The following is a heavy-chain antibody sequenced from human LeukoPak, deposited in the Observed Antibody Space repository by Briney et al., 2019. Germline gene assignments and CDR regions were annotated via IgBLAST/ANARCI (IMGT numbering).Heavy chain of an antibody. CDR1: GYTFNRNG. D-gene: IGHD1-14*01. V-gene: IGHV3-21*01. CDR3: AKATIDY. CDR2: ISSSSNYI. J-gene: IGHJ4*02. Sequence: GGSLRLSCAASGYTFNRNGINWVRQAPGKGLEWVSSISSSSNYIYYADSVKGRFTISRDNSKNTLYLQMNSLRAEDTAVYYCAKATIDYWGQGTLVTVSS.